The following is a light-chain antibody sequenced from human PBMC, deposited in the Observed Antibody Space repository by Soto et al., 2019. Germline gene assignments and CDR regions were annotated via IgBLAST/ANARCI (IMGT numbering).Light chain of an antibody. CDR3: MQALQTPT. J-gene: IGKJ2*01. CDR2: LGS. CDR1: QSLLHSNGYNY. Sequence: DIVMTQSPLSLPVTPGEPASISCRSSQSLLHSNGYNYLDWYLQKPGQSPQLLIYLGSNRASGVPDRFSGGGSGKNFTLKISRVEAEDVGVYYCMQALQTPTFGQGTKLEIK. V-gene: IGKV2-28*01.